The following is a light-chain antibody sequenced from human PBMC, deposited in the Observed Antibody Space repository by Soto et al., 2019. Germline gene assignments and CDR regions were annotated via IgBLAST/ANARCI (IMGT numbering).Light chain of an antibody. CDR2: GAS. J-gene: IGKJ4*01. V-gene: IGKV3-20*01. CDR1: QSVSSSY. CDR3: QHYDSSPLT. Sequence: EIVLTQSPGTLSLSPGERATLSCRASQSVSSSYLAWYQQKPGQAPRLLIYGASSRATGIPDRFSGSGSGTDFTLTISRLETEDLAVYYCQHYDSSPLTFGGGTKVEIK.